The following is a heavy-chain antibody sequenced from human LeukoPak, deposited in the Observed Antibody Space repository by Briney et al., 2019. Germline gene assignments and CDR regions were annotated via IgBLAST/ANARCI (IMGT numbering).Heavy chain of an antibody. Sequence: GVSLRLSCAASGFTFSNYDMSWVRQAPGKGLEWVSGVSASGGSTYYADSVKGRFTISRDNSNNTLYLQMNSLRAEDTALYYCAKGLGGASVYAFDIWGQATMVTVSS. D-gene: IGHD2-21*01. CDR1: GFTFSNYD. V-gene: IGHV3-23*01. J-gene: IGHJ3*02. CDR3: AKGLGGASVYAFDI. CDR2: VSASGGST.